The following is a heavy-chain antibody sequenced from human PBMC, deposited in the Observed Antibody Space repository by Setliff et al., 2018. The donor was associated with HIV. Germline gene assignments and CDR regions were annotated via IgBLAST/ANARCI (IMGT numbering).Heavy chain of an antibody. V-gene: IGHV1-69*13. CDR3: ARDQGLWDYGGKFLLREYFNH. CDR2: IVPIFGTA. D-gene: IGHD4-17*01. J-gene: IGHJ1*01. CDR1: GYTFTDYP. Sequence: VKVSCKASGYTFTDYPVHWVRQAPGQGLEWMGGIVPIFGTANYAQKFQDRVTITTDESTSTAYMELSSLKSEDTAVYYCARDQGLWDYGGKFLLREYFNHWGQGTLVTVSS.